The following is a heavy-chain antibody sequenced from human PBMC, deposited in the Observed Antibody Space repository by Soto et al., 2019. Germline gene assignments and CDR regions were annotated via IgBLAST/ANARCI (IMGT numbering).Heavy chain of an antibody. J-gene: IGHJ4*02. CDR3: ARDSVGAPGDY. CDR1: GGSFSGYY. V-gene: IGHV4-34*01. CDR2: INHSGST. Sequence: LSLTCAVYGGSFSGYYWSWIRQPPGKGLEWIGEINHSGSTNYNPSLKSRVTISVDTSKNQFSLKLSPVTAADTAVYYCARDSVGAPGDYWGQGTLVTVSS. D-gene: IGHD1-26*01.